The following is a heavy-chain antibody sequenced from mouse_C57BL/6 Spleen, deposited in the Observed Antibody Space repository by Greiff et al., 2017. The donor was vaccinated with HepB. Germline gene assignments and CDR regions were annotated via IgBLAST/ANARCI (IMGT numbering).Heavy chain of an antibody. CDR2: IYPGDGDT. CDR1: GYAFSSYW. J-gene: IGHJ2*01. CDR3: ARFHYYYGSSYFYFDY. D-gene: IGHD1-1*01. V-gene: IGHV1-80*01. Sequence: QVHVKQSGAELVKPGASVKISCKASGYAFSSYWMNWVKQRPGKGLEWIGQIYPGDGDTNYNGKFKGKATLTADKSSSTAYMQLSSLTSEDSAVYFCARFHYYYGSSYFYFDYWGQGTTLTVSS.